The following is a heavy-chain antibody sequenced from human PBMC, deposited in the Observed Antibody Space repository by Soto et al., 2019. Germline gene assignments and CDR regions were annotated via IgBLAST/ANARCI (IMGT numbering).Heavy chain of an antibody. CDR3: ARYIVATTGDDRPYYYYYGMDV. V-gene: IGHV4-59*01. D-gene: IGHD5-12*01. Sequence: QVQLQESGPGLVKPSETLSLTCTVSGGSISSYYWSWIRQPPGKGLEWIGYIYYSGSTNYNPSLKIRVPISVDTSKNQFPLKLSSVTAADTAVYYCARYIVATTGDDRPYYYYYGMDVWGQGTTVTVSS. CDR2: IYYSGST. CDR1: GGSISSYY. J-gene: IGHJ6*02.